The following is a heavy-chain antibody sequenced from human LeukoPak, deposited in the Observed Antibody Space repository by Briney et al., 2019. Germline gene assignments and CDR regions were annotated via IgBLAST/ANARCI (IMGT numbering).Heavy chain of an antibody. CDR3: TTSYCSSTSCFPEFDY. CDR1: GFTFSNAW. J-gene: IGHJ4*02. V-gene: IGHV3-15*01. D-gene: IGHD2-2*01. Sequence: NPGGSLRLSCAASGFTFSNAWMSWVRQAPGKGLEWVGRIKSKTDGGTTDYAAPVKGRFTISRDDSKNALYLQMNSLKTEDTAVYYCTTSYCSSTSCFPEFDYWGQGTLVTVSS. CDR2: IKSKTDGGTT.